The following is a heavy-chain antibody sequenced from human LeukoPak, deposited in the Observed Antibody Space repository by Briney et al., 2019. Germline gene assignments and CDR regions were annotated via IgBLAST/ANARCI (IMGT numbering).Heavy chain of an antibody. J-gene: IGHJ3*02. Sequence: GGSLRLSCAASGFTFSSYSMNWVRQAPGKGLEWVSSISSSSSYIYYADSVKGRFTVSRDNSKNMLYLQMNSLRAEDTAVYYCAKDITQQWLVGDDAIDIWGQGTMVIVSS. CDR3: AKDITQQWLVGDDAIDI. V-gene: IGHV3-21*04. D-gene: IGHD6-19*01. CDR2: ISSSSSYI. CDR1: GFTFSSYS.